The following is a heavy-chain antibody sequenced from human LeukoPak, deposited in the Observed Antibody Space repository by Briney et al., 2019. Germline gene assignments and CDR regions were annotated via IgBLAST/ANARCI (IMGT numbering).Heavy chain of an antibody. CDR1: GFTFSSYG. CDR2: IWYDGSNK. Sequence: PGGSLRLSCAASGFTFSSYGMHWVRQAPGKGPEWVAVIWYDGSNKYYADSVKGRFTISRDNSKNTLYLQMNSLRAEDTAVYYCASEYYYGSGSYYNDTPYDYWGQGTLVTVSS. J-gene: IGHJ4*02. D-gene: IGHD3-10*01. CDR3: ASEYYYGSGSYYNDTPYDY. V-gene: IGHV3-33*01.